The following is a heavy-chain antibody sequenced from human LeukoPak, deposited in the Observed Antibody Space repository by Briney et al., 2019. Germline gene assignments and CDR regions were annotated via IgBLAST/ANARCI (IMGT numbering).Heavy chain of an antibody. CDR2: ISAYNGNT. V-gene: IGHV1-18*01. CDR1: GYTFTSYG. CDR3: ARELHYYDSSGYPLGY. D-gene: IGHD3-22*01. J-gene: IGHJ4*02. Sequence: ASVKVSCKASGYTFTSYGISWVRQAPGQGLEWMGWISAYNGNTNYAQKLQGRVTMTTDTSTSTAYMELSSLRSEDTAVYYCARELHYYDSSGYPLGYWGQGTLVTVSS.